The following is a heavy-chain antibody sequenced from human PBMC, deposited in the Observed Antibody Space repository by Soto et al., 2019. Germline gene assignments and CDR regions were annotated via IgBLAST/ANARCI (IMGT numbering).Heavy chain of an antibody. CDR2: IDPSDSYT. CDR3: ARSSSIAVAGLATTGMDV. Sequence: PGESLKISCKGSGYSFTSYWISWVRQMPGKGLEWMGRIDPSDSYTNYSPSFQGHVTISADKSISTAYLQWSSLKASDTAMYYCARSSSIAVAGLATTGMDVWGQGTTVTVSS. D-gene: IGHD6-19*01. V-gene: IGHV5-10-1*01. J-gene: IGHJ6*02. CDR1: GYSFTSYW.